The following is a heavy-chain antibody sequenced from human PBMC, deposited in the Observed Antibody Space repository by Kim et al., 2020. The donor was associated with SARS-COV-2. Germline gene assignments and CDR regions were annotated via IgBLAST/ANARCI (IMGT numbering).Heavy chain of an antibody. Sequence: SQTLSLTCDISGDSVSTNTVAWNWLRQSPLRGLEWLGRTYYRSKWYNDYAESVKSRITINPDTTKNQFSLQLYSVTPEDTAVYYCARDFIKGRATRTPYYYCMDVWDKGTTVTVSS. D-gene: IGHD6-6*01. CDR3: ARDFIKGRATRTPYYYCMDV. J-gene: IGHJ6*03. V-gene: IGHV6-1*01. CDR2: TYYRSKWYN. CDR1: GDSVSTNTVA.